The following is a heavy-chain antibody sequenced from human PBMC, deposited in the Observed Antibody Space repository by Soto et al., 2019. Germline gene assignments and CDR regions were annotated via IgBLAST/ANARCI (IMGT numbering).Heavy chain of an antibody. V-gene: IGHV3-23*01. J-gene: IGHJ4*02. CDR1: GFCFGRFS. Sequence: GGSLRLACAASGFCFGRFSMGWVRQAPGEGLEWASPISARGDATYDADSVRGHLTISRDNSKNSLFMELNRLKVEDTAIYYCAKVITIFGVTRVSHYFDNWGQGTLVTVSS. D-gene: IGHD3-3*01. CDR3: AKVITIFGVTRVSHYFDN. CDR2: ISARGDAT.